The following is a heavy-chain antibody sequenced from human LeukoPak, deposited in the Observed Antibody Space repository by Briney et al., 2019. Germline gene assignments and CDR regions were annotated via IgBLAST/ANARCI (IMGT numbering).Heavy chain of an antibody. CDR3: ARLGIAASGDAY. CDR2: INPNSAGT. Sequence: ASVKVSCKASGYTFTGYYMHWVRQAPGQGLEWMGWINPNSAGTNYAQRFQGRVTRTRDSSISTAYMELSRLTSDDTAVYYCARLGIAASGDAYWGQGTLVTVSS. CDR1: GYTFTGYY. D-gene: IGHD6-13*01. J-gene: IGHJ4*02. V-gene: IGHV1-2*02.